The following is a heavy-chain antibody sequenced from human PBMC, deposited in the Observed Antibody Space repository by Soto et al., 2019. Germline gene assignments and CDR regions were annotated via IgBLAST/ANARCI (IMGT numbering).Heavy chain of an antibody. Sequence: GESLKISCKGSGYSFTSYWISWVRQMPGKGLEWMGRIDPSDSYTNYSPSFHSHVTISADKSISTAYLQWSSLKASDTAMYYCARHPDPRGSIGGATGYYYGKDVWGQGTTVTVSS. CDR2: IDPSDSYT. V-gene: IGHV5-10-1*01. J-gene: IGHJ6*02. CDR3: ARHPDPRGSIGGATGYYYGKDV. CDR1: GYSFTSYW. D-gene: IGHD1-26*01.